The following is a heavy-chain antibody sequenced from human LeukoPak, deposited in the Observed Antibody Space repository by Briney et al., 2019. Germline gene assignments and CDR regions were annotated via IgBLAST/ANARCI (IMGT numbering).Heavy chain of an antibody. Sequence: ASVKVSCKASGYTFTGYYMHWVRQAPGQGLEWMGWINPNSGGTNYAQKFQGRVTMTRDTSISTAYMELSGLRSDDTAVYYCAKEMTTVTSFDYWGQGTLVTVSS. D-gene: IGHD4-17*01. CDR2: INPNSGGT. CDR1: GYTFTGYY. CDR3: AKEMTTVTSFDY. V-gene: IGHV1-2*02. J-gene: IGHJ4*02.